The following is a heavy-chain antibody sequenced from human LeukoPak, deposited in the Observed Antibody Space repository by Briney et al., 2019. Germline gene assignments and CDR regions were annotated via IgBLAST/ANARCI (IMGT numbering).Heavy chain of an antibody. V-gene: IGHV1-8*01. Sequence: ASVKVSCKASGYTFTSYDINWVRQATGQWLEWMGWMNPNSGNTGYAQKFQGRVTMTRNTSISTAYMELSSLRSEDTAVYYCARGHGALLWFGETEYFQHWRQGTLVTVSS. D-gene: IGHD3-10*01. CDR2: MNPNSGNT. CDR3: ARGHGALLWFGETEYFQH. J-gene: IGHJ1*01. CDR1: GYTFTSYD.